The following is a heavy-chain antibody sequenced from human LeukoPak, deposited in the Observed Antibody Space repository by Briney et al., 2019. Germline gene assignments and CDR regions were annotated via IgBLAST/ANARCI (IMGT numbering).Heavy chain of an antibody. CDR2: IYSGGST. CDR1: GITVSNNY. CDR3: AKGGVGATIDAYDV. Sequence: GGSLRLSCEASGITVSNNYMTWVRQAPGKGLEWVSVIYSGGSTYYTHSVKGRFTISRDNSKKTLHLQMNRLRAEDTAVYYCAKGGVGATIDAYDVWGQGTVVIVSS. J-gene: IGHJ3*01. V-gene: IGHV3-66*01. D-gene: IGHD1-26*01.